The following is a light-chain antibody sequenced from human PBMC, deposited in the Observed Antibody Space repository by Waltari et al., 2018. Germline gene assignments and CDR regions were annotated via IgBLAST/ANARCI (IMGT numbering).Light chain of an antibody. V-gene: IGLV2-14*02. CDR3: SSYTSSSTLGV. Sequence: QSALTQPASVSGSPGQSITISCTGPSSDVGSYNLVSWYQQHPGKAPKLMIYDVSNRPSGVSNRFSGSKSGNTASLTISGLQAEDEADYYCSSYTSSSTLGVFGGGTKLTVL. CDR2: DVS. CDR1: SSDVGSYNL. J-gene: IGLJ3*02.